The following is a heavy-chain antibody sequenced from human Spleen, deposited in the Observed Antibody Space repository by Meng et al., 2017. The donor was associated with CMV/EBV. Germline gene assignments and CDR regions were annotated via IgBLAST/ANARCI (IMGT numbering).Heavy chain of an antibody. CDR3: AKMKLLARNFFDP. V-gene: IGHV3-23*01. D-gene: IGHD3-10*01. Sequence: GESLKISCAASGFTFSTYAMHWVRQAPGKGLEWVSAISGGGSSTFYADSMQGRFTISRDNSKNTLYLQMNSLRSDDTAVYYCAKMKLLARNFFDPWGQGTLVTVSS. CDR2: ISGGGSST. J-gene: IGHJ5*02. CDR1: GFTFSTYA.